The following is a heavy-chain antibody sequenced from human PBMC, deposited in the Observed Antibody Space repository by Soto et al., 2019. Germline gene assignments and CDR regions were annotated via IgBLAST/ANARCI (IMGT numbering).Heavy chain of an antibody. J-gene: IGHJ6*02. CDR2: IWYDGSNK. D-gene: IGHD2-2*01. CDR3: ARDPGDNCSSTSCYSYYYYGMDV. Sequence: QVQLVESGGGVVQPGRSLRLSRAASGFTFSSYGRHWVRQAPGKGLGWVAVIWYDGSNKYYADSVKGRFTISRDNSKNTLYLQMNSLRAEDTAVYYCARDPGDNCSSTSCYSYYYYGMDVWGQGTTVTVSS. CDR1: GFTFSSYG. V-gene: IGHV3-33*01.